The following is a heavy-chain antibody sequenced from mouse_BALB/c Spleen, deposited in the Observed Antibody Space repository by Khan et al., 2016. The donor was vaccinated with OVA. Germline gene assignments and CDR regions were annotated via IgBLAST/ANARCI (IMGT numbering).Heavy chain of an antibody. CDR3: TRHGYVAWFTY. CDR2: IDPFSGAT. J-gene: IGHJ3*01. D-gene: IGHD2-2*01. Sequence: EVQLQESGPELMKPGASVKISCKASGYPFTSYYIHWMIESHGTSLEWIGYIDPFSGATTYNQKFKGKATLTVDKSSNTAYIHLRNLTSEDSAVYYCTRHGYVAWFTYWGQGTLVTVSA. CDR1: GYPFTSYY. V-gene: IGHV1-31*01.